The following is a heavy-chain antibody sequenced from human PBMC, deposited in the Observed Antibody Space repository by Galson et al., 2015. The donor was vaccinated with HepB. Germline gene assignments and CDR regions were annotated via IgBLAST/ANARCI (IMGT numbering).Heavy chain of an antibody. J-gene: IGHJ6*02. CDR1: GFTFDDYA. D-gene: IGHD3-3*02. Sequence: SLRLSCAASGFTFDDYAMHWVRQAPGKGLEWVSGISWNSGSIGYADSVKGRFTISRDNAKNSLYLQMNSLRAEDTALYYCAKDIVSRGSYYGMDVWGQGTTVTVSS. CDR2: ISWNSGSI. CDR3: AKDIVSRGSYYGMDV. V-gene: IGHV3-9*01.